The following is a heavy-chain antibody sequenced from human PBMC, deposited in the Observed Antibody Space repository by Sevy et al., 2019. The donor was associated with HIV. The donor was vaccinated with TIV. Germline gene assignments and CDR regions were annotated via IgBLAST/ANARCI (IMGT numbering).Heavy chain of an antibody. CDR2: IYSDGTT. D-gene: IGHD5-18*01. Sequence: GGSLRLSRAASGFTVSSNYMTWVRQAPGKGLEGVSVIYSDGTTYHTDSVKDRFTISRDNSKNTLFLEMNSLRAEDTAFYYCARGKSGYGYGLNSWGQGTLVTVSS. V-gene: IGHV3-66*01. J-gene: IGHJ4*02. CDR3: ARGKSGYGYGLNS. CDR1: GFTVSSNY.